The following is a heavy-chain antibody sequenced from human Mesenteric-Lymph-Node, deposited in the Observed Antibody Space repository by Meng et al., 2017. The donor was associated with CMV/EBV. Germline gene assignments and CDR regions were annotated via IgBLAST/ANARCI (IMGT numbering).Heavy chain of an antibody. CDR3: ARGIYFDWSSGYYAMDV. V-gene: IGHV1-8*01. Sequence: ASVKVSCKASGYTFTRNDINWVRQAPGQGLEWMGWMNPNSGNTDYAQEFQGRVTMTRNTSISTAYMELSSLRSEDTAVYYCARGIYFDWSSGYYAMDVWGQGTTVTVSS. CDR1: GYTFTRND. J-gene: IGHJ6*02. CDR2: MNPNSGNT. D-gene: IGHD3-9*01.